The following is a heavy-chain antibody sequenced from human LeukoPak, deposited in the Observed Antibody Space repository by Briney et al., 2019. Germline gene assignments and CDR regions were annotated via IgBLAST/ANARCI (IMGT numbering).Heavy chain of an antibody. V-gene: IGHV3-30-3*01. CDR3: ARDKGSSWYGDTSFDY. D-gene: IGHD6-13*01. CDR2: ISYDGSNK. Sequence: PGGSLRLSCAASGFTFSSYAMHWVRQAPGKGLEWVAVISYDGSNKYYADSVKGRFTISRDNSKNTLYLQMNSLRAEDTAVYYCARDKGSSWYGDTSFDYWGQGTLATVSS. CDR1: GFTFSSYA. J-gene: IGHJ4*02.